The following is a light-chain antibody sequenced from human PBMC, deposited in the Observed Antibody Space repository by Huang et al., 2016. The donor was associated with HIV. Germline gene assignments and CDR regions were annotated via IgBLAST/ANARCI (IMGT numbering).Light chain of an antibody. V-gene: IGKV3D-20*01. CDR1: QCVSRRD. CDR2: DAC. J-gene: IGKJ1*01. Sequence: EIVLTQSPATLSLSPGERATLSCGASQCVSRRDLAWYQQKPGLAPRVLIYDACSRASGIPDRFSGSGSVTDFTLTISRLEPEDFAVYYSQQYGSSPVTFGQGTKVEIK. CDR3: QQYGSSPVT.